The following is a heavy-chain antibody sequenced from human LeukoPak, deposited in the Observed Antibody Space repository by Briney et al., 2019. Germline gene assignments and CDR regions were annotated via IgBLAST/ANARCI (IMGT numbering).Heavy chain of an antibody. Sequence: GESLQISRKASGSSFTNSWIAWVRQMPGKGLEWMGVIYPGDSDVRYSPSFQGQVTISADKSISTAYLQWSSLKASDTAMYYCGRVEYNGYEVGCWGQGTLVSVSS. CDR2: IYPGDSDV. D-gene: IGHD5-12*01. CDR3: GRVEYNGYEVGC. J-gene: IGHJ4*02. V-gene: IGHV5-51*01. CDR1: GSSFTNSW.